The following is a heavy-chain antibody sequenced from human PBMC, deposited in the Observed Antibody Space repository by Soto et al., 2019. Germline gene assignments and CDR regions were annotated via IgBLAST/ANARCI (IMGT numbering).Heavy chain of an antibody. CDR1: GGSFSGYY. CDR2: IHPSGST. D-gene: IGHD3-16*02. J-gene: IGHJ4*02. CDR3: ATAPPSPSRNYYDYVCVINRYSHYFDY. V-gene: IGHV4-34*02. Sequence: QVQLQQWGAGLLKPSETLSLTCAVYGGSFSGYYWTWIRQPPGKGLEWIGEIHPSGSTNYNPSLKSRVTISADTSKNQFSLKLTSVTAEDTAVYPWATAPPSPSRNYYDYVCVINRYSHYFDYWGQGTLVTVSS.